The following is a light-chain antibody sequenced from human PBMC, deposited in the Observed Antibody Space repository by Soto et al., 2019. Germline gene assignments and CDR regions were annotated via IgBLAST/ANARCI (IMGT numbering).Light chain of an antibody. J-gene: IGLJ1*01. CDR3: AAWDDSLNGYV. Sequence: QSVLTQPPSASGTPGQRVTISCSGSSSNIGSNTVNWYQQLPGTAPKLLIYSNNRRPSGVPDRFSGSKSGTSASLAISGLQSEDEADYYCAAWDDSLNGYVFGTATKATV. CDR1: SSNIGSNT. CDR2: SNN. V-gene: IGLV1-44*01.